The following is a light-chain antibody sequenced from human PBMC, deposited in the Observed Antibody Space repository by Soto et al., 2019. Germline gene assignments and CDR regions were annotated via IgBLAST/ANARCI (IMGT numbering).Light chain of an antibody. CDR2: RNN. CDR1: SSNIGSNY. V-gene: IGLV1-47*01. CDR3: AAWDDSLSGVV. Sequence: QSVLTQPPSASGTPGQRVTISCSGSSSNIGSNYVFWYQHLPGTAPKLLIYRNNQRPSGVPDRFSGSKSGTSASLAISGLRSEEETDDYCAAWDDSLSGVVFGGGTKLTVL. J-gene: IGLJ2*01.